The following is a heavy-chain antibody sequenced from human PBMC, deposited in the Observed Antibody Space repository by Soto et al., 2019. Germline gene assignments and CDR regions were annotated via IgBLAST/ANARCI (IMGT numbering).Heavy chain of an antibody. V-gene: IGHV3-15*01. Sequence: EEQLVESGGGLVERGGSLRLSCAASLLNFNIAWLSWVRQAPGKGLEWVGRIKNNADGGTADSAAPVKARFIVSRDDSKCTLYLQMNSLKIEDTAMYYCTTMNDRDAFEIWGQGAMVTVSS. CDR1: LLNFNIAW. J-gene: IGHJ3*02. CDR2: IKNNADGGTA. D-gene: IGHD1-1*01. CDR3: TTMNDRDAFEI.